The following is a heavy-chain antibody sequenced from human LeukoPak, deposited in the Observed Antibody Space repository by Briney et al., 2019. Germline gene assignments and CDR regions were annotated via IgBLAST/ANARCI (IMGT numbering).Heavy chain of an antibody. CDR2: IYYSGRT. V-gene: IGHV4-59*01. CDR3: ARAAGGSGSAVGY. Sequence: SETLSLTCSVSGGSISSYYWSWIRQPPGKGLEWVGYIYYSGRTSYNPSLKSRVTISVDTSKNQFSLKLSSVTAADTAVYYCARAAGGSGSAVGYWGQGTLVTVSS. J-gene: IGHJ4*02. CDR1: GGSISSYY. D-gene: IGHD3-10*01.